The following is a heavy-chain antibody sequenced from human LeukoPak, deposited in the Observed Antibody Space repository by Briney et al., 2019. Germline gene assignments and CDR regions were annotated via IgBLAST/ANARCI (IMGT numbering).Heavy chain of an antibody. V-gene: IGHV4-38-2*02. CDR1: GYSINNGYY. D-gene: IGHD1-1*01. CDR2: IYHSGST. CDR3: ARVERVGYPQPSDAFDI. J-gene: IGHJ3*02. Sequence: SETLSLTCTVSGYSINNGYYWGWIRQPPGKGLEWIGSIYHSGSTYYKPSLKSRVTISVDTSKNQFSLKLSSVTAADTAVYYCARVERVGYPQPSDAFDIWGQGTMVTVSS.